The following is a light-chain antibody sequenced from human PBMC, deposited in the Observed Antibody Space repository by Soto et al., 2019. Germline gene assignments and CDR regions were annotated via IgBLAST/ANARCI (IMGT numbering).Light chain of an antibody. CDR3: MQALQTPRT. V-gene: IGKV2-28*01. CDR2: LGS. J-gene: IGKJ1*01. CDR1: QSLLHSNRYNY. Sequence: DIVMTQSPLSLPVTPGEPASISCRSSQSLLHSNRYNYLDWYLQKPGQSPQLLIYLGSNRASGVPDRFRGSGSGTYFTLKISRVEAEDVGVYYCMQALQTPRTFGHGTKVEIK.